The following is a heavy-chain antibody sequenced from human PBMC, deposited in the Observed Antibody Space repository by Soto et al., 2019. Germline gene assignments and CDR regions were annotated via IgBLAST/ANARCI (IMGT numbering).Heavy chain of an antibody. CDR3: ARGRGAPYGSSSHYYGMDV. Sequence: QVQLQASGPGLVKPSETLSLTCTVAGGSIRNYYWSWIRQSPGKGLEWIGYIFYTGSTNYNPSLNSRVTIAADTSKNQFSLKLSSVTAADTAGYYCARGRGAPYGSSSHYYGMDVWGQGTTVTVSS. D-gene: IGHD6-6*01. CDR2: IFYTGST. V-gene: IGHV4-59*01. CDR1: GGSIRNYY. J-gene: IGHJ6*02.